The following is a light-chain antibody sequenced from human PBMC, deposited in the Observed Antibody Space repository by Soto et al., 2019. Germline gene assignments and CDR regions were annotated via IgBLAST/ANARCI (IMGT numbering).Light chain of an antibody. Sequence: QSVLTQPPSVSGAPGQRVTISCTGGSSNIGAGYDVHWYQQLPGTAPKLLIYGDSNRPSGVPDRFSGSKSGTSASLAITGLQAKDEADYYCQSYDSSLSGSLFGGGTKLTVL. V-gene: IGLV1-40*01. CDR1: SSNIGAGYD. CDR2: GDS. J-gene: IGLJ2*01. CDR3: QSYDSSLSGSL.